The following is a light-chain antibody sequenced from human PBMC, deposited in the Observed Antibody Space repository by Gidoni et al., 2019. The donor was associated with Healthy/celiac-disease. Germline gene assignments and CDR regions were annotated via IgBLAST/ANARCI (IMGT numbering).Light chain of an antibody. Sequence: QSVLTQPPSVSEATRQWVTISCSGSSSNIGNNAVNWYQQLPGKAPKLLIYDDDLLPSGVSDRFAGSKSGTSASLAISGLQSEDEADYYCATWDDSLNGWVFGGGTKLTVL. CDR2: DDD. CDR3: ATWDDSLNGWV. V-gene: IGLV1-36*01. J-gene: IGLJ3*02. CDR1: SSNIGNNA.